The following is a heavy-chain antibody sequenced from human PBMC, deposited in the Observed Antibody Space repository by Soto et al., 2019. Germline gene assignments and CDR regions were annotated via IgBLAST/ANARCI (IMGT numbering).Heavy chain of an antibody. Sequence: EVQLVESGGGLVKPGGSLRLSCAASGFTFSSYSMNWVRQAPGKGLEWVSSISSTSTYIYYADSLKGRFTISRDNAKNSLYLQMNSLRAEDTAMYYCARVGCCYDGAFDIWGQGTMVTVSS. J-gene: IGHJ3*02. V-gene: IGHV3-21*01. CDR1: GFTFSSYS. D-gene: IGHD2-15*01. CDR2: ISSTSTYI. CDR3: ARVGCCYDGAFDI.